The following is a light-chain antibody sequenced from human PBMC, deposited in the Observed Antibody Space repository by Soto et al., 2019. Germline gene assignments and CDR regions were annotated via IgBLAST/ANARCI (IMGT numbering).Light chain of an antibody. V-gene: IGKV1-5*03. Sequence: DVQMTQSPSTLSASAGDSVTITCRASESINMWLAWYQQKPGKAPKLLIYKASSLEGGVPSRFSGSGSGTEFTLTISSLQSDDFATYYCQQYNHYQWTFGQGTKVEV. CDR1: ESINMW. J-gene: IGKJ1*01. CDR2: KAS. CDR3: QQYNHYQWT.